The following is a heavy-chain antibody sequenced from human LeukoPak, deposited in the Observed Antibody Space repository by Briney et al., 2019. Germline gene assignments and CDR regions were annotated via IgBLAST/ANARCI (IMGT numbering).Heavy chain of an antibody. Sequence: GGSLRLXCAASGFTFSSYGMHWVRQAPGKGLEWVAVIWYGGSNKYYADSVKGRFTISRDNSKNTLYLQMNSLRAEDTAVYYCAKGSGYYDSSGYSDYWGQGTLVTVSS. CDR1: GFTFSSYG. CDR2: IWYGGSNK. J-gene: IGHJ4*02. D-gene: IGHD3-22*01. CDR3: AKGSGYYDSSGYSDY. V-gene: IGHV3-33*06.